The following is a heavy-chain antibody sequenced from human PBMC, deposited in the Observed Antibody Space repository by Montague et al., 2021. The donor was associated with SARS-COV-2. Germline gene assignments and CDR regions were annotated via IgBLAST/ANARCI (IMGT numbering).Heavy chain of an antibody. J-gene: IGHJ4*02. D-gene: IGHD3-9*01. V-gene: IGHV4-39*01. CDR2: IYYSGND. Sequence: SETLSLTCTVSGDSIRSSGYYWGWIRQPPGKGLEWIATIYYSGNDYYNRSLKSRVTISVDTSKSQFSLKLNAVTAADTAVYYCARLLLPGTGSINGFYFDFWGQGALVTVSS. CDR3: ARLLLPGTGSINGFYFDF. CDR1: GDSIRSSGYY.